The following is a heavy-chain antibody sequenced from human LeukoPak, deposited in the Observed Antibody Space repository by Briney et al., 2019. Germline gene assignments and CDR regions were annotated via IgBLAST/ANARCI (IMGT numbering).Heavy chain of an antibody. D-gene: IGHD1-26*01. CDR1: GFTFSSYS. CDR2: ITASGTAM. V-gene: IGHV3-48*02. Sequence: GGSLRLSCAASGFTFSSYSMNWVRQAPGKGLEWVSYITASGTAMFYADSVKGRFTLSRDNAKNSLYLQMNSLRDEDTAVYYCASSGSYRFDYLRQGTLVTVSS. J-gene: IGHJ4*02. CDR3: ASSGSYRFDY.